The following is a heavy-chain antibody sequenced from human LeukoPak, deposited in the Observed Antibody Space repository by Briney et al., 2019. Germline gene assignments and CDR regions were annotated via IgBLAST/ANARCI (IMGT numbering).Heavy chain of an antibody. V-gene: IGHV4-34*01. Sequence: KASETLSLTCAVYGGSFSGYYWSWLRQPPGKGLEWVGEINHSGSTNYNPSLKSRVTISVDTSKNQFSLKLSSVTAADTAVYYCARVEKDIVVVPAARWFDPWGQGTLVTVSS. D-gene: IGHD2-2*01. CDR2: INHSGST. J-gene: IGHJ5*02. CDR1: GGSFSGYY. CDR3: ARVEKDIVVVPAARWFDP.